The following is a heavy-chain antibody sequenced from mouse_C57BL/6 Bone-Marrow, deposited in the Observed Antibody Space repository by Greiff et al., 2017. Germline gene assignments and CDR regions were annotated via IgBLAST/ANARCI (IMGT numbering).Heavy chain of an antibody. CDR1: GFTFSSYG. CDR3: ARQGGSSWNYAMDY. J-gene: IGHJ4*01. CDR2: ISSGGSYT. Sequence: EVTLVESGGDLVKPGGSLKLSCAASGFTFSSYGMSCVRQTPDKRLEWVATISSGGSYTYYPDSVKGRFTISRDNAKNTLYLQMSSLKSEDTAMYYCARQGGSSWNYAMDYWGQGTSGTVSS. V-gene: IGHV5-6*01. D-gene: IGHD1-1*01.